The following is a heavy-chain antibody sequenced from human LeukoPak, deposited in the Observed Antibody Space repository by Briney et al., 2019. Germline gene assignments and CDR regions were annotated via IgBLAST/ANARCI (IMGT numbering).Heavy chain of an antibody. CDR3: ARQWLVSPLFDY. CDR1: GGSISNYY. V-gene: IGHV4-34*01. Sequence: SETLSLTCTVYGGSISNYYWSWIRQPPGKGLEWIGEINHSGSTNYSPSLKSRVTISVDTSKNQLSLKLSSMTAADTAVYYCARQWLVSPLFDYWGQGTLVTVSS. J-gene: IGHJ4*02. CDR2: INHSGST. D-gene: IGHD6-19*01.